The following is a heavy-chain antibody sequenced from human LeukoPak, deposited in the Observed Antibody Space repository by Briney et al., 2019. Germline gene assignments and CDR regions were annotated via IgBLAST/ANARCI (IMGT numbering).Heavy chain of an antibody. Sequence: GGSLRLSCAASGFPFSTYTMNWVRQAPGKGLEWVSSISSSSSYIYYADSMKGRFTVSRDNAKNSLFLQMNNLRAEDTAVYYCARDRRYFDTGGLGGPDYWGQGTLITVSS. CDR3: ARDRRYFDTGGLGGPDY. J-gene: IGHJ4*02. CDR1: GFPFSTYT. V-gene: IGHV3-21*01. CDR2: ISSSSSYI. D-gene: IGHD2-8*02.